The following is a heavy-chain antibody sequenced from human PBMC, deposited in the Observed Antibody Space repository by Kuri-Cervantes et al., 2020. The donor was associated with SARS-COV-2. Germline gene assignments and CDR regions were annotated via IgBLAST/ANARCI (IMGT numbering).Heavy chain of an antibody. V-gene: IGHV4-59*01. J-gene: IGHJ6*03. CDR1: GASINRYY. D-gene: IGHD3-3*01. Sequence: SETLSLTCTVSGASINRYYWSWLRQPPGKPLEWIGYLYNSGNTNYNPSFKSRVTISKDASNNRFSLRLSSVTAADTAVYYCARGGGATYGVVVYYYYYMDVWGKGTTVTVSS. CDR3: ARGGGATYGVVVYYYYYMDV. CDR2: LYNSGNT.